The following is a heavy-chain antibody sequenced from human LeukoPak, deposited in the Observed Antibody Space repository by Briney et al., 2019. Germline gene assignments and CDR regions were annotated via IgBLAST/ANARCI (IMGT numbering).Heavy chain of an antibody. J-gene: IGHJ4*02. CDR1: GGTFSSYA. Sequence: SVKVSCKASGGTFSSYAISWVRQAPGQGREWRGRIIPIFGTANYAQKFHRRVTITTDESTSTAYMELSSLRSEDTAVYYCARQGVQPSYYDSSGTGLYFDYWGQGTLVTVSS. D-gene: IGHD3-22*01. CDR2: IIPIFGTA. V-gene: IGHV1-69*05. CDR3: ARQGVQPSYYDSSGTGLYFDY.